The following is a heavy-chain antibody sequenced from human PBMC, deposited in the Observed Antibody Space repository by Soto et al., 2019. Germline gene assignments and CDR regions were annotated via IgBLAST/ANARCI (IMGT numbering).Heavy chain of an antibody. CDR2: IRGSGGST. D-gene: IGHD3-9*01. CDR3: SKLNGLAKSGYLFDN. CDR1: GFTFSSYA. V-gene: IGHV3-23*01. Sequence: GGSLRLSCAASGFTFSSYAMSWVRQAPGKGLEWVSDIRGSGGSTYYADSVKGRFTISRDNSKNTLHLQMNSLRAEDTAVYYCSKLNGLAKSGYLFDNWGQGTLVTVSS. J-gene: IGHJ4*02.